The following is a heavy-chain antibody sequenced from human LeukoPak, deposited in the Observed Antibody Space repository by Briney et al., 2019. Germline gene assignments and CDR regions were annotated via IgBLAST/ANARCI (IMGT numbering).Heavy chain of an antibody. CDR1: GFTVSSNY. CDR3: ASGKSSGSFDY. V-gene: IGHV3-53*01. J-gene: IGHJ4*02. Sequence: PGGSLRLSCAASGFTVSSNYMSWVRQAPGKGLEWVSVIYSGGSTYYADSAKGRFTISRDNSKNTLYLQMNSLRAEDTAVYYCASGKSSGSFDYWGQGTLVTVSS. CDR2: IYSGGST. D-gene: IGHD3-10*01.